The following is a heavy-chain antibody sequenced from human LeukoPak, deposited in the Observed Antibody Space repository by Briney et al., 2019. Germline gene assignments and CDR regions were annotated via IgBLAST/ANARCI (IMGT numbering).Heavy chain of an antibody. CDR1: SFTSYW. CDR3: ARGPNTAGNYRAFDL. CDR2: IYYNGDT. V-gene: IGHV4-39*07. J-gene: IGHJ3*01. D-gene: IGHD4-11*01. Sequence: SFTSYWIGWVRQMPGKGLEWIGSIYYNGDTYYNPSLKSRVIISADTSKNQFSLKLTSVTAADTAAYYCARGPNTAGNYRAFDLWGQGTKVTVSS.